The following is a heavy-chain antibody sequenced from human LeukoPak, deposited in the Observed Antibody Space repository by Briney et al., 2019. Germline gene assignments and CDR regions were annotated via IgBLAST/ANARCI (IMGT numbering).Heavy chain of an antibody. Sequence: GGSLRLSCAASGFTFSDYAMSWIRQAPGQGLEWVTYISRSGDTIDYADSVKGRFSISRDNAKNSLYLQMNSLRAEDTAVYYCAGYHWNSGVVYWGQGTLVTVSS. CDR2: ISRSGDTI. V-gene: IGHV3-11*01. J-gene: IGHJ4*02. D-gene: IGHD1-7*01. CDR3: AGYHWNSGVVY. CDR1: GFTFSDYA.